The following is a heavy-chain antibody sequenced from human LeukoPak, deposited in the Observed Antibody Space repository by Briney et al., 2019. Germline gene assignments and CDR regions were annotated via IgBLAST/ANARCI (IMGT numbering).Heavy chain of an antibody. CDR3: AKETTTPEDNYGDYEDPEYYFDY. CDR1: GFTFSSYG. V-gene: IGHV3-30*18. CDR2: ISYDGSNK. D-gene: IGHD4-17*01. Sequence: GGSLRLSCAASGFTFSSYGMHWVRQAPGKGLEWVAVISYDGSNKYYADSVKGRFTISRDNSKNTLYLQMNSLRAEDTAVYYCAKETTTPEDNYGDYEDPEYYFDYWGQGTLVTVSS. J-gene: IGHJ4*02.